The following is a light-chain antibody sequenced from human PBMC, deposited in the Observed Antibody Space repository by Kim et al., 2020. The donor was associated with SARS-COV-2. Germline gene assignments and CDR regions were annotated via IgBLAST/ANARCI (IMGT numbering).Light chain of an antibody. Sequence: LGQTVMITCQGDSLRNYYASWYQQRPGQAPKLLIYGKNSRPSGISDRFSGSTSRNTASLTITATQAEDEADYFCNSRDTSGDNVMLFGGGTQLTVL. CDR1: SLRNYY. V-gene: IGLV3-19*01. CDR2: GKN. CDR3: NSRDTSGDNVML. J-gene: IGLJ3*02.